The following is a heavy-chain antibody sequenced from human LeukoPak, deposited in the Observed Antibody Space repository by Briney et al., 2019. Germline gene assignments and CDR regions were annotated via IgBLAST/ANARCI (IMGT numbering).Heavy chain of an antibody. J-gene: IGHJ3*02. Sequence: SVKVSCKASGGTLSSYAISWVRQAPGQGLEWMGRIIPILGIANYAQKFQGRVTITADKSTSTAYMELSSLRSEDTAVYYCASAGDYYDSSGYFDAFDIWGQGTMVTVSS. CDR1: GGTLSSYA. D-gene: IGHD3-22*01. V-gene: IGHV1-69*04. CDR3: ASAGDYYDSSGYFDAFDI. CDR2: IIPILGIA.